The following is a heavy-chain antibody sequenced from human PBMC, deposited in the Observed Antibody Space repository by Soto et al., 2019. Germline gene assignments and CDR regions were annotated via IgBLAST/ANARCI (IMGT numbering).Heavy chain of an antibody. CDR1: NGSISSSNW. J-gene: IGHJ1*01. V-gene: IGHV4-4*02. CDR3: VRISVRKNVSGKYHMASD. Sequence: QVQLQESGPGLVKPSGTLSLTCAVSNGSISSSNWWNWVRQPPGMGLEWIGEIYHSGKTNYNPSLASRVNISVDNANNPFSLKLNPLTTADTAVSYCVRISVRKNVSGKYHMASDWGEGALVTVSS. CDR2: IYHSGKT. D-gene: IGHD3-10*01.